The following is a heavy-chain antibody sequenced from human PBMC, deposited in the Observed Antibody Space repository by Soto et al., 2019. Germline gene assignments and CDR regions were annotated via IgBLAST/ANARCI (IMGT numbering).Heavy chain of an antibody. D-gene: IGHD3-22*01. Sequence: SETLSLTCTVSGGSISSSSYYWGWIRQPPGKGLEWIGSIYYSGSTYYNPSLKSRVTISVDTSKNQFSLKLSSVTAADTAVYYCARLNYDSSGYFVGYIDFRGQGILVTVSS. CDR2: IYYSGST. CDR3: ARLNYDSSGYFVGYIDF. V-gene: IGHV4-39*01. CDR1: GGSISSSSYY. J-gene: IGHJ4*02.